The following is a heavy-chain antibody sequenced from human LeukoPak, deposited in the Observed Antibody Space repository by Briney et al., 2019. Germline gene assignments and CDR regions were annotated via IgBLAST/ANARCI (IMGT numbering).Heavy chain of an antibody. CDR1: GGSFSGYY. Sequence: SETLSLTCAVYGGSFSGYYWSWIRQPPGKGLEWIGEINHSGSTNYNPSLKSRVTISVDTSKNQFSLKLSSVTAADTAVYYCARRSGGNTSLAKRFDYWGQGTLVTVSS. CDR2: INHSGST. CDR3: ARRSGGNTSLAKRFDY. J-gene: IGHJ4*02. V-gene: IGHV4-34*01. D-gene: IGHD4-23*01.